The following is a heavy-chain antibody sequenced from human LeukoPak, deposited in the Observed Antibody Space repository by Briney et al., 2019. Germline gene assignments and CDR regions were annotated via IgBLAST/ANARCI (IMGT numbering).Heavy chain of an antibody. CDR1: GFTFSNYG. CDR3: ARRAGNSSAYDY. Sequence: PGGSLRLSCSASGFTFSNYGMHWVRQAPSKGLEWVAAIWYDGRNKYYRDSVKGRFTISRDNAKNSLYLQMNSLRAEDTAVYCCARRAGNSSAYDYWGQGTLVTVSS. J-gene: IGHJ4*02. D-gene: IGHD3-22*01. V-gene: IGHV3-33*03. CDR2: IWYDGRNK.